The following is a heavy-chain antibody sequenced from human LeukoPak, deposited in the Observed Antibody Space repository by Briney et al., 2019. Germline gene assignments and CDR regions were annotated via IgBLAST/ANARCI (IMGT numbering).Heavy chain of an antibody. D-gene: IGHD6-19*01. CDR2: IYPGDSDT. Sequence: GESLKISCKGSGYSFTSYWIGWVRQMPGKGLEWMGIIYPGDSDTRYSPSFQGRVTISADKSISTAYLQWSSLKASDTAMYYCARDVLLAVPALDYWGQGTLVTVSS. J-gene: IGHJ4*02. V-gene: IGHV5-51*01. CDR3: ARDVLLAVPALDY. CDR1: GYSFTSYW.